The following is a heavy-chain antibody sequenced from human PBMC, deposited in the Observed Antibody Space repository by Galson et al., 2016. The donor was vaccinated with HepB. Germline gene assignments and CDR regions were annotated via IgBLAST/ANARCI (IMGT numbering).Heavy chain of an antibody. D-gene: IGHD1-1*01. CDR3: AHMTVTTPYC. CDR1: GFSLSTSRVG. CDR2: IYWDDST. V-gene: IGHV2-5*02. J-gene: IGHJ4*02. Sequence: PALVKPTQTLTLTCAFSGFSLSTSRVGVAWIRQPPGKALEWLALIYWDDSTRYSPSLKRRLTITKDTSTNQVVLRMTNMEPVDTGTYFFAHMTVTTPYCWGQGALVTGSS.